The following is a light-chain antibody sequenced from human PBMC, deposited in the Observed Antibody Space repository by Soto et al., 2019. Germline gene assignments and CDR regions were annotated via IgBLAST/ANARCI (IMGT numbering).Light chain of an antibody. CDR1: QGVRND. CDR2: GAS. V-gene: IGKV1-6*01. CDR3: LQDYNYPWT. J-gene: IGKJ1*01. Sequence: AIQMTQSPSSLSASVGDRVNITCRASQGVRNDVGWYQQKPGKAPKLLIYGASTLQSGVPSRFSGSGSGTHFTLTITSLQPEDFASYCCLQDYNYPWTFGQGTKVEIK.